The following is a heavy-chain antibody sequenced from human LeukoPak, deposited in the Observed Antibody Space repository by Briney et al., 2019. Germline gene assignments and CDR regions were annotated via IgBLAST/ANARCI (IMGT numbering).Heavy chain of an antibody. Sequence: GGSLRLSCAASGFTVSSNYMSWVRQAPGKGLEWVSAISGSGGSTYYADSVKGRFTISRDNSKNTLYLQMNSLRAEDTAVYYCAKDMRAGITMVRGVIYDYWGQGTLVTVSS. D-gene: IGHD3-10*01. CDR3: AKDMRAGITMVRGVIYDY. CDR1: GFTVSSNY. J-gene: IGHJ4*02. CDR2: ISGSGGST. V-gene: IGHV3-23*01.